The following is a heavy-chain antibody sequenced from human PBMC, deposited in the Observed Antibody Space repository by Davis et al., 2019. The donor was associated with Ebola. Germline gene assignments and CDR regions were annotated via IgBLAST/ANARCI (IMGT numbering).Heavy chain of an antibody. J-gene: IGHJ4*02. D-gene: IGHD3-10*01. Sequence: SRVTISVHTSKNQFSLKLNSVTAADTAVYYCARIGRYYGSGSQFYFDYWGQGILVTVSS. V-gene: IGHV4-59*01. CDR3: ARIGRYYGSGSQFYFDY.